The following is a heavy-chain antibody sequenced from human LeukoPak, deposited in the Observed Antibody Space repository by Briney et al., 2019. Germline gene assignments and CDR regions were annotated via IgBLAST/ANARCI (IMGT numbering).Heavy chain of an antibody. CDR1: GGSLSNYY. V-gene: IGHV4-59*01. J-gene: IGHJ4*02. CDR3: ARDGRGFLRFEY. CDR2: IYSSGST. D-gene: IGHD1-26*01. Sequence: PSETLSLTCTVSGGSLSNYYWSWIRQPPGKALEWIGYIYSSGSTGYNPSLKSRVTISVDTSKSQFSLKLDSVTAADTAVYYCARDGRGFLRFEYWGQGTLATVSS.